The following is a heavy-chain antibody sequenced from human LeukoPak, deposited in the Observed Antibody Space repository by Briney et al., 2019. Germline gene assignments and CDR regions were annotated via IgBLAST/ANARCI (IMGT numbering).Heavy chain of an antibody. V-gene: IGHV3-53*01. J-gene: IGHJ4*02. Sequence: GGSLRLSCTVSGFAVSSNSMSWVRQAPGKGLEWVSFIYSGSTHYSDSVKGRFTISRDNSKNTLYLQMNSLRAEDTAVYYCARRAGAYSHPYDYWGQGTLVTVSS. CDR3: ARRAGAYSHPYDY. CDR1: GFAVSSNS. CDR2: IYSGST. D-gene: IGHD4/OR15-4a*01.